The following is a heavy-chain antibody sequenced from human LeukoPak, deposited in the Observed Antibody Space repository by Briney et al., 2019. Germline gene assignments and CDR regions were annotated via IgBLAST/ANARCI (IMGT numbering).Heavy chain of an antibody. CDR3: ARDSSSWYLDAEYFQQ. V-gene: IGHV4-31*03. D-gene: IGHD6-13*01. Sequence: MPSQTLSLTCTVSGGSISSGGYYWSWIRQHPGKGLEWIGYIYYSGSTYYNPSLKSRVTISVDTSKNQFSLKLSSVTAADTAVYYCARDSSSWYLDAEYFQQWGQGTLVTVSS. CDR2: IYYSGST. J-gene: IGHJ1*01. CDR1: GGSISSGGYY.